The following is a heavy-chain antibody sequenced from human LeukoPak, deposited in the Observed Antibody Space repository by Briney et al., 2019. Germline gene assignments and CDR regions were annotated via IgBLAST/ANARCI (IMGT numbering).Heavy chain of an antibody. V-gene: IGHV6-1*01. J-gene: IGHJ4*02. CDR2: TYYRSKWHT. CDR3: ARSGLSSGWAFDY. Sequence: SQTLSLTCAISGDSVSSKSVAWDWIRQSPSRGLQWLGRTYYRSKWHTDYAVSMKSRITINPDTSKNLFSLQLNSVTPEDTAVYYCARSGLSSGWAFDYWGQGTLVTVSS. D-gene: IGHD6-19*01. CDR1: GDSVSSKSVA.